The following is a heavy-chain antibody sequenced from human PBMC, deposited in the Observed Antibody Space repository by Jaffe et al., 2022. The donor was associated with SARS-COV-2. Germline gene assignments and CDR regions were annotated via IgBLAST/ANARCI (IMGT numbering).Heavy chain of an antibody. V-gene: IGHV3-30*04. Sequence: QVQLVESGGGVVQPGTSLRLSCAASGFTFSTYTMHWVRQAPGKGPEWVAVISYDGRNKYTDSVKGRFTISRDNSKNTLYLQMNSLRAEDTAVYFCASLGGFGVAPTGHWGQGTLVTVSS. J-gene: IGHJ4*02. CDR2: ISYDGRNK. CDR3: ASLGGFGVAPTGH. CDR1: GFTFSTYT. D-gene: IGHD3-10*01.